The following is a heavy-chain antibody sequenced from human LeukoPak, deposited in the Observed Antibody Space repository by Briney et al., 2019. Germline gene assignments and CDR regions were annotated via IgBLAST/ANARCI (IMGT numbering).Heavy chain of an antibody. D-gene: IGHD6-13*01. CDR1: GFTFGDYG. CDR2: INWNGGST. Sequence: PGGSLRLSCAASGFTFGDYGINWVRRAPGKALEWVSVINWNGGSTGYADSVKGRFTISRDNAKNSLYLQMNGLRAEDTAVYYCARGYSSSWNYFDYWGQGTLVTVSS. J-gene: IGHJ4*02. CDR3: ARGYSSSWNYFDY. V-gene: IGHV3-20*04.